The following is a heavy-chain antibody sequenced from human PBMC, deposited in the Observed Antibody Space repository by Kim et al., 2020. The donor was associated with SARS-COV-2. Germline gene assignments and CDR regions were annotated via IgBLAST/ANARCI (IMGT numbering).Heavy chain of an antibody. CDR1: GGTFSSYA. CDR3: ARDPGYCSGGSCYDYYYGMDV. CDR2: IIPIFGTA. J-gene: IGHJ6*02. V-gene: IGHV1-69*13. Sequence: SVKVSCKASGGTFSSYAISWVRQAPGQGLEWMGGIIPIFGTANYAQKFQGRVTITADESTSTAYMELSSLRSEDTAVYYCARDPGYCSGGSCYDYYYGMDVWGQGTTVTVSS. D-gene: IGHD2-15*01.